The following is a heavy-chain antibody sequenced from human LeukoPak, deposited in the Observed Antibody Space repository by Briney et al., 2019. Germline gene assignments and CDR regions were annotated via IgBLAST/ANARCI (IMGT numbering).Heavy chain of an antibody. CDR3: ARDAYCGGDCYRFYFDY. D-gene: IGHD2-21*02. CDR2: VNPNSGGT. CDR1: GYTFTGYY. Sequence: ASVKVSCKASGYTFTGYYMHWVRQAPGQGPEWMGWVNPNSGGTNYAQKFQGRVTMTRDTSISTAYMELSGLRSDDTAVYYCARDAYCGGDCYRFYFDYWGQGTLVTVSS. V-gene: IGHV1-2*02. J-gene: IGHJ4*02.